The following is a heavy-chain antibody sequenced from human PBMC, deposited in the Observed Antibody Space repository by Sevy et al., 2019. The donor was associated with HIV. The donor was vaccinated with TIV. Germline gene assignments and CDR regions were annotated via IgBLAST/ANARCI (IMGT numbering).Heavy chain of an antibody. D-gene: IGHD5-12*01. Sequence: GGSLRLSCEASGFTFSSYAMHWVRQAPGKGLEWVALVSFDGARNYYADSVKGRFTISRDDSENTLYLQMNSLRPEDTAVYYCAREIDVDVGATDDRSDYYYGMDVWGRGTTVSVSS. CDR2: VSFDGARN. CDR3: AREIDVDVGATDDRSDYYYGMDV. V-gene: IGHV3-30-3*01. J-gene: IGHJ6*02. CDR1: GFTFSSYA.